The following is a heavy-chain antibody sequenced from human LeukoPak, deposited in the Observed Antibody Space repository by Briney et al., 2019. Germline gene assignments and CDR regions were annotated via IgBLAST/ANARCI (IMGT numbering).Heavy chain of an antibody. CDR2: IYYSGST. CDR1: GGSISSYY. J-gene: IGHJ4*02. D-gene: IGHD3-10*01. CDR3: ARVFGYNYGYPLGVDY. Sequence: KPSETLSLTCTVSGGSISSYYWSWIRQPPGEGLEWIGYIYYSGSTNYNPSLKSRVTISVDTSKNQFSLKLSSVTAADTAVYYCARVFGYNYGYPLGVDYWGQGTLVTVSS. V-gene: IGHV4-59*01.